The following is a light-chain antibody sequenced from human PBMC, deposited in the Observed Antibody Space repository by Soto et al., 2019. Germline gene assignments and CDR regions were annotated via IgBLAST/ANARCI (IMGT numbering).Light chain of an antibody. Sequence: QSVLTQPASVSGSPGQSITISCTGTSSDVGGYNYASWYQQHPGKAPKLMIYDVSNRPSGVSNRFSGSKSGNTASLTISGLQAEDEADYYCSSYTSSSTLAIAGGTQLTVL. CDR2: DVS. J-gene: IGLJ2*01. CDR1: SSDVGGYNY. CDR3: SSYTSSSTLA. V-gene: IGLV2-14*01.